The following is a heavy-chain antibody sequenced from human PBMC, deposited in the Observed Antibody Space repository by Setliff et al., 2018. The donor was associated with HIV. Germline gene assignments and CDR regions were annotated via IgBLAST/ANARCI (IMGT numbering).Heavy chain of an antibody. CDR1: VYTFTTYY. CDR3: AREGKFRYYYYMDV. V-gene: IGHV1-46*01. D-gene: IGHD3-10*01. Sequence: ASVNVSCQASVYTFTTYYMHWVRQAPGQRLEWVGIINPSGETTRYAQKFQGRVTITTDESKNTAYMELSSLRSEDTAVYYCAREGKFRYYYYMDVWGKGTTVTVSS. J-gene: IGHJ6*03. CDR2: INPSGETT.